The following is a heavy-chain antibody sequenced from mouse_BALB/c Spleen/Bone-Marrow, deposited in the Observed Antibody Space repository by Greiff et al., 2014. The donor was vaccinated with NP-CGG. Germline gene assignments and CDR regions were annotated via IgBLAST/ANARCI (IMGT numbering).Heavy chain of an antibody. CDR3: ARNHFAMDY. J-gene: IGHJ4*01. V-gene: IGHV1-74*01. CDR1: GYTFTXYW. CDR2: IDPSNSET. Sequence: PGASVKMSCKASGYTFTXYWXHWVKXXXXXXXEWIGMIDPSNSETRLNQKFMDKATLNVDKSSNTAYIQLSSLTSEDSAVYYCARNHFAMDYWGQGTSVTVSS.